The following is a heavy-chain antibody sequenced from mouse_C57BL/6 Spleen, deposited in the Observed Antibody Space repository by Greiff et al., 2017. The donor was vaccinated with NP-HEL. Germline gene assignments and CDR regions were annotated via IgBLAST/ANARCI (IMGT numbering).Heavy chain of an antibody. CDR3: ASSGRWPGDYAMDY. CDR2: IDPGSGST. CDR1: GYTFTSYW. V-gene: IGHV1-55*01. J-gene: IGHJ4*01. Sequence: VQLQQSGAELVKPGASVKMSCKASGYTFTSYWITWVKQRPGQGLEWIGDIDPGSGSTNYNEKVKSKATLTVDTSSSPAYMQLSSLTSEDSAVYYCASSGRWPGDYAMDYWGQGTSVTVSA. D-gene: IGHD1-3*01.